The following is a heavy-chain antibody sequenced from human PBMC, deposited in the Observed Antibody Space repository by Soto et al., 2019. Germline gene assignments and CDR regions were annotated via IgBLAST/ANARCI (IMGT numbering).Heavy chain of an antibody. CDR3: AKDKKDCPGSYTYYYFYYGMDV. CDR2: ISGTDGTT. Sequence: EVQLLESGGGLVQPGGSLRLSCVGSGFTFSNYAMSWVRQAPGKGLQWVSTISGTDGTTYYADSVKGRLTISRDNSKNTMSLQMNSLRAEDTAVYYCAKDKKDCPGSYTYYYFYYGMDVWGQGTTVTVSS. D-gene: IGHD3-10*02. CDR1: GFTFSNYA. J-gene: IGHJ6*02. V-gene: IGHV3-23*01.